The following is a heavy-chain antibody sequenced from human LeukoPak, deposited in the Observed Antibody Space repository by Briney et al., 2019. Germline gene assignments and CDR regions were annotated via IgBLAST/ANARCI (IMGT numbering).Heavy chain of an antibody. CDR2: ISAYNGNT. V-gene: IGHV1-18*01. D-gene: IGHD6-19*01. Sequence: EASVKVSCKASGYTFTSYGISWVRQAPGQGLEWMGWISAYNGNTNYAQKLQGRVTMTTDTSTSTAYMELRSLRSDDTAVYYCARDGYSSGWPHNFDYWGQGTLVTVSS. CDR1: GYTFTSYG. CDR3: ARDGYSSGWPHNFDY. J-gene: IGHJ4*02.